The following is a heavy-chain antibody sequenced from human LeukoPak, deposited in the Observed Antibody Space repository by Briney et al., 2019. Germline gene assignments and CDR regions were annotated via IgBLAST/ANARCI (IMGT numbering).Heavy chain of an antibody. V-gene: IGHV4-61*09. D-gene: IGHD4-23*01. CDR3: AREDYGGNSAGFDP. J-gene: IGHJ5*02. Sequence: SQTLSLTCTVSGGSVSTGSYYWSWIRQPAGRGLEWIWHFHTSGTMNYNPSLKSRVTISVDTSKDQFSLKLSSVTAADTAVYYCAREDYGGNSAGFDPWGQGTLVTVS. CDR1: GGSVSTGSYY. CDR2: FHTSGTM.